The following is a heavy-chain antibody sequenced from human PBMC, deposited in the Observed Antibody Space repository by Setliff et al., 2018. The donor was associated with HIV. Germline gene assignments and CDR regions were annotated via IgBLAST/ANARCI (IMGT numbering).Heavy chain of an antibody. V-gene: IGHV7-4-1*02. D-gene: IGHD2-15*01. CDR3: ARGCNGGNCYHGSGWFDP. CDR2: INPNTGNP. Sequence: ASVKVSCKASGYTFISHYIHWVRQVPGQGLDWMGYINPNTGNPTYAQGFTGRFVFSLDTSVSTAYLQISSLKAEDTAMYYCARGCNGGNCYHGSGWFDPWGQGTLVTVSS. J-gene: IGHJ5*02. CDR1: GYTFISHY.